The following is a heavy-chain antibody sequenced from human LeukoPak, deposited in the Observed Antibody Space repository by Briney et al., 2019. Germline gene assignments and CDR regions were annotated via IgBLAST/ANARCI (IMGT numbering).Heavy chain of an antibody. Sequence: GASVKVSCKASGYTFTDFYMLWVRQAPGQGLEWMGWINPNSGGTDYAQKFQGRVTMTRNTSISTAYMELSSLRSEDTAVYYCARAVIPNGWFDPWGQGTLVTVSS. CDR1: GYTFTDFY. D-gene: IGHD2-21*01. CDR3: ARAVIPNGWFDP. V-gene: IGHV1-2*02. CDR2: INPNSGGT. J-gene: IGHJ5*02.